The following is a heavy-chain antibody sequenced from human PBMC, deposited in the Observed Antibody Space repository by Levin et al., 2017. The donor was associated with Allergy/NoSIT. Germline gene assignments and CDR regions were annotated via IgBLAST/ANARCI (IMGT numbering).Heavy chain of an antibody. CDR2: ISGSGANA. CDR1: GFTFSGYA. CDR3: AREWDSSGFYYPFDY. J-gene: IGHJ4*02. Sequence: GGSLRLSCVASGFTFSGYAMSWVRQAPGKGLEWVSVISGSGANAYYADSVKGRFTISRDNSKNTLYLQMNSLRLEDTAVYYCAREWDSSGFYYPFDYWGQGTLVTVSS. D-gene: IGHD3-22*01. V-gene: IGHV3-23*01.